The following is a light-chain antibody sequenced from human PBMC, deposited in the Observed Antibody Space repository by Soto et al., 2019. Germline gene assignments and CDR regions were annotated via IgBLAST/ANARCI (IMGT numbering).Light chain of an antibody. V-gene: IGKV1-9*01. J-gene: IGKJ4*01. CDR1: QGIGSY. Sequence: DIQLTQSPSFLSASLGDRVTITCRASQGIGSYLAWYQQKPGKAPRLLIYAASTLQSGVPSRFSGSGSDTEFTLTISSLQPEDVATYYCQQLNKYPLTFGGGTKVEIK. CDR3: QQLNKYPLT. CDR2: AAS.